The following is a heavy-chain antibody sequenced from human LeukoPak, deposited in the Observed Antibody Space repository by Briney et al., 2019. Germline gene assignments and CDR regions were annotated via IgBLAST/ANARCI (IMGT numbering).Heavy chain of an antibody. CDR1: GFTFTSYS. V-gene: IGHV3-21*01. D-gene: IGHD3-3*01. Sequence: GGSLRLSCAASGFTFTSYSMNWVRQAPGKGLEWVSSIISSGNYIFYADSVKGRFTISRDNAKNSLYLQMSSLRAEDTAAYFCARDREWYSGPWDAFDIWGQGTMVTVSS. J-gene: IGHJ3*02. CDR2: IISSGNYI. CDR3: ARDREWYSGPWDAFDI.